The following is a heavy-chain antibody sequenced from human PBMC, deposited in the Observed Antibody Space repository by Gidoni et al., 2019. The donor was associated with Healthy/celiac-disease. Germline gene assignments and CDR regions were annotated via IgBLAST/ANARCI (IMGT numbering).Heavy chain of an antibody. J-gene: IGHJ3*02. CDR3: AGSPYYYDSSGYYDAFDI. CDR2: INSDGSST. V-gene: IGHV3-74*01. Sequence: EVQLVESGGGLVQPGGSLRLSCAASGVTFSSYWLHGVRQGPGKGLVWVSRINSDGSSTSYADSVKGRFTISRDNAKNTLYLQMNSLRAEDTAVYYCAGSPYYYDSSGYYDAFDIWGQGTMVTVSS. D-gene: IGHD3-22*01. CDR1: GVTFSSYW.